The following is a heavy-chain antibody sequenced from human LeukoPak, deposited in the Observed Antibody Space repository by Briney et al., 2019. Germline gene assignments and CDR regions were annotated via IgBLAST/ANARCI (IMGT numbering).Heavy chain of an antibody. J-gene: IGHJ5*02. CDR2: ISGSGGST. D-gene: IGHD3-22*01. V-gene: IGHV3-23*01. CDR3: AEDSRPYYYDSSGYYPYNWFDP. CDR1: GFTFSSYA. Sequence: GGSLRLSCAASGFTFSSYAMSWVRQAPGKGLEWVSAISGSGGSTYYADSVKGRFTISRDNSKNTLYLQMNSLRAEDTAVYCCAEDSRPYYYDSSGYYPYNWFDPWGQGTLVTVSS.